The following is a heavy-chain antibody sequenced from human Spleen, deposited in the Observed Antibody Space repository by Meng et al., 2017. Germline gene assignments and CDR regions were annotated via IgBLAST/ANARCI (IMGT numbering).Heavy chain of an antibody. V-gene: IGHV3-48*03. CDR3: AREGFDY. CDR1: GFTFSSSE. Sequence: GGSLRLSCAASGFTFSSSEMNWVRQAPGKGLEWVSYISNSGSTIYYADSVKGRFTISRDNAKKSLYLQMIGLRAEDTAVYYCAREGFDYWGQGTLVTVSS. CDR2: ISNSGSTI. J-gene: IGHJ4*02.